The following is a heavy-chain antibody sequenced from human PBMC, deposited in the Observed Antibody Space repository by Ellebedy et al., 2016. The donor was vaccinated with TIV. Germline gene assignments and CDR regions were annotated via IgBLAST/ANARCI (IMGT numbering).Heavy chain of an antibody. CDR3: GRGRGYASTGRVYYFDY. CDR1: GYTFTSYD. J-gene: IGHJ4*02. CDR2: MNPNSGNT. V-gene: IGHV1-8*01. Sequence: AASVKVSCKASGYTFTSYDINWVRQATGQGLEWVGWMNPNSGNTGSAQKFQGRVTMPRDSSISTAYMALSSLSSEDTAVYYCGRGRGYASTGRVYYFDYWGQGSLVTVSS. D-gene: IGHD2-15*01.